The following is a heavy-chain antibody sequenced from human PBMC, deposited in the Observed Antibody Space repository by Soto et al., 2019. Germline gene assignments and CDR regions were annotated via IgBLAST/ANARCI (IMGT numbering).Heavy chain of an antibody. Sequence: ASVKVSCKASGYIFTDYYMNWVRQAPGQGLEWMGGINPNSGGTNYAQKFQGRVTMTTDTSINTGYMELSRLRSDDTAVYYCARPYCGSNSCHNWFDPWGQGTLVTVSS. CDR3: ARPYCGSNSCHNWFDP. V-gene: IGHV1-2*02. CDR1: GYIFTDYY. CDR2: INPNSGGT. D-gene: IGHD2-2*01. J-gene: IGHJ5*02.